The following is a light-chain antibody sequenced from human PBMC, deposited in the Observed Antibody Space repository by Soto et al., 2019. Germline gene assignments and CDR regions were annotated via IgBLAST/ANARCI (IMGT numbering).Light chain of an antibody. J-gene: IGKJ1*01. V-gene: IGKV1-27*01. Sequence: DIQMTQSPSSLSASVGDRVTITCRASQGISNYLAWYQQQPGKVPKLLIYVASTLQSGGPFRFSGSGSGADFTLTISNLQPEDVATYCCQKYNIAPWTCAQGTKVEIK. CDR1: QGISNY. CDR3: QKYNIAPWT. CDR2: VAS.